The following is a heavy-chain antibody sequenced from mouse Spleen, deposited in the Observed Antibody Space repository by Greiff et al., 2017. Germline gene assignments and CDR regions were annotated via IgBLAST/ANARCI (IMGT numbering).Heavy chain of an antibody. CDR2: ISGGGSYT. CDR1: GFTFSSYG. CDR3: ARDGQLGLRYAMDY. D-gene: IGHD3-1*01. Sequence: EVKVVESGGGLVKPGGSLKLSCAASGFTFSSYGMSWVRQTPEKRLEWVATISGGGSYTYYPDSVKGRFTISRDNAKNNLYLQMSSLRSEDTALYYCARDGQLGLRYAMDYWGQGTSVTVSS. J-gene: IGHJ4*01. V-gene: IGHV5-9-2*01.